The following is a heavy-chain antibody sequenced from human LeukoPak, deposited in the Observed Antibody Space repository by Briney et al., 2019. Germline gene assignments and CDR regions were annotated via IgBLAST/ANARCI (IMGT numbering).Heavy chain of an antibody. Sequence: GGSLRLSCAASGFTFSNYFVSWVRQAPGKGLAWVSTVTGSGDKTYYADSVKGRFTISRDNSMNTLYLQMNSLRVEDTAVYYCGRYCSGVSCYKGLDPWGQGTLVTVSS. CDR1: GFTFSNYF. CDR3: GRYCSGVSCYKGLDP. D-gene: IGHD2-15*01. V-gene: IGHV3-23*01. CDR2: VTGSGDKT. J-gene: IGHJ5*02.